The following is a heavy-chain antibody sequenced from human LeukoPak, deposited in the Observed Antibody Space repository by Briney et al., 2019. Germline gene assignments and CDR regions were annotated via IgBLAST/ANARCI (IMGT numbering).Heavy chain of an antibody. D-gene: IGHD3-10*01. CDR1: GYSFASSW. V-gene: IGHV5-51*01. CDR3: ARQPGAGWFDP. J-gene: IGHJ5*02. Sequence: GESLKISCQASGYSFASSWIGWARQMPGKGLEWMAIINPGDSDTRYSPSFQGQVTISADKSISTVYLQWGSLKASDTAMYYCARQPGAGWFDPWGQGTLVTVSS. CDR2: INPGDSDT.